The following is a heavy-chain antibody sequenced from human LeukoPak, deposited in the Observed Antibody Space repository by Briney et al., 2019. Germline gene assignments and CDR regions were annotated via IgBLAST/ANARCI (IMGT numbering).Heavy chain of an antibody. V-gene: IGHV5-51*01. CDR1: GYTFTSYW. D-gene: IGHD5-24*01. CDR3: ARLKDDYIIDS. CDR2: IYPGVSDT. J-gene: IGHJ5*01. Sequence: GESLKISCKGSGYTFTSYWIGWVRQMPGKGLEWMGIIYPGVSDTRYSPSFQGQVTISADKSISTAYLQWSSLKASDTSMYYCARLKDDYIIDSWGQGTLVTVSS.